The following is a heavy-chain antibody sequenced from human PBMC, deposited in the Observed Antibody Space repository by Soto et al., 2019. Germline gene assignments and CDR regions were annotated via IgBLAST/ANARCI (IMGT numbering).Heavy chain of an antibody. CDR2: IIPIFGTA. V-gene: IGHV1-69*01. CDR3: ARVRHDFRGVITHPLDY. CDR1: GGTFSSYA. J-gene: IGHJ4*02. Sequence: QVQLVQSGAEVKKPGSSVKVSCKASGGTFSSYAISWVRQAPGQGLERMGGIIPIFGTANYAQKFQGRVTITADESTSTAYMELSSLRSEDTAVYYCARVRHDFRGVITHPLDYWGQGTLVTVSS. D-gene: IGHD3-10*01.